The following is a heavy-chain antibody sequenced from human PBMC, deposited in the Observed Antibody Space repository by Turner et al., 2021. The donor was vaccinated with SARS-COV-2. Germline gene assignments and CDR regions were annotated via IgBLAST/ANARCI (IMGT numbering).Heavy chain of an antibody. D-gene: IGHD2-8*01. V-gene: IGHV3-33*01. CDR3: ARDQLGVEATWFDP. CDR1: GFTFSSYG. CDR2: IWYDGSNK. J-gene: IGHJ5*02. Sequence: QVQLVESGGGVVQPGSALRLSCAASGFTFSSYGMHWVRQAPGKGLEWVAVIWYDGSNKYYTDSVKGRFTISRDNSKNTLYLQMNSLRAEDTAVYYCARDQLGVEATWFDPWGQGTLVTVSS.